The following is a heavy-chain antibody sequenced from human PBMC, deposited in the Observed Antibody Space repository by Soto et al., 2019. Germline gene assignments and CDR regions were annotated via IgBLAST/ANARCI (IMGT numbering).Heavy chain of an antibody. D-gene: IGHD1-7*01. J-gene: IGHJ4*02. Sequence: PGESLKISCKGFGYNFGNFWIGWVRQIPGKGLECMGIINLGDSDTRYSPSFQGQVTISADKSINTAYLQWSSLKASDTAIYYCARHDHTRSNYHYDYWGQGTLVTVSS. CDR3: ARHDHTRSNYHYDY. V-gene: IGHV5-51*01. CDR2: INLGDSDT. CDR1: GYNFGNFW.